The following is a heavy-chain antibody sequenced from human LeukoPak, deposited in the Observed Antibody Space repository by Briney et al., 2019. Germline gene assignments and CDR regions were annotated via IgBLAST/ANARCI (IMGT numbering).Heavy chain of an antibody. V-gene: IGHV1-69*05. Sequence: SVKVSCKASGGTFSSYAISWVRQAPGQGLEWTGGIIPIFGTANYAQKFQGRVTITTDESTSTAYMELSSLRSEDTAVYYCARLGSSSSYFDYWGQGTLVTVSS. CDR2: IIPIFGTA. J-gene: IGHJ4*02. CDR3: ARLGSSSSYFDY. CDR1: GGTFSSYA. D-gene: IGHD6-6*01.